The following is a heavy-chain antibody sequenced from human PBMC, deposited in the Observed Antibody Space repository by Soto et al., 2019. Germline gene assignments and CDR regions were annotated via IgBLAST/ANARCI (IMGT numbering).Heavy chain of an antibody. D-gene: IGHD1-7*01. CDR3: ARGSELTTFDY. J-gene: IGHJ4*02. CDR2: INSKSGAT. Sequence: ASVKVSCKASGYTFTGHYMHWVRQAPGQGLEWMGWINSKSGATNYAQKFQGWVTMTRDTSITTAYMELSRLKSDDTAVYYCARGSELTTFDYGGQGTLVPVS. V-gene: IGHV1-2*04. CDR1: GYTFTGHY.